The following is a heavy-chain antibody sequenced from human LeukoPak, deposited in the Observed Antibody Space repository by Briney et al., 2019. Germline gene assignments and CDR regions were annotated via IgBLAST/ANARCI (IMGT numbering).Heavy chain of an antibody. Sequence: PGGSLRLSCAASGFTVSSNYMSWVRQAPGKGLEWVSVIYSGGSTYYADSVKGRFTISRDNSKNTLYLQMNSLRAEDTAVYYCARDLSRYYYGSGSYFDIWGQGTMVTVSS. CDR3: ARDLSRYYYGSGSYFDI. J-gene: IGHJ3*02. CDR1: GFTVSSNY. D-gene: IGHD3-10*01. V-gene: IGHV3-53*01. CDR2: IYSGGST.